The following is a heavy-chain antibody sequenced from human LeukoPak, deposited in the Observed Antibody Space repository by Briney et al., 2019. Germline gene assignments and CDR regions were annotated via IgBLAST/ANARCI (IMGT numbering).Heavy chain of an antibody. Sequence: GESLKISCKGSGYSFTSYWIGWVRQMPGKGLEWMGIIYPGDSDTRYSPSFQGQVTISADKSISTAYLQWSSLKASDTAMYYCARGLGYCSSTSCYFDYWGQATLVTVSS. CDR2: IYPGDSDT. D-gene: IGHD2-2*01. CDR3: ARGLGYCSSTSCYFDY. V-gene: IGHV5-51*01. J-gene: IGHJ4*02. CDR1: GYSFTSYW.